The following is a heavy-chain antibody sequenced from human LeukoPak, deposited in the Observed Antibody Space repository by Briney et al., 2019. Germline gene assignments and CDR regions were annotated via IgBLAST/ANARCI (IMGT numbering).Heavy chain of an antibody. J-gene: IGHJ3*02. CDR2: IYYSGST. D-gene: IGHD4-17*01. V-gene: IGHV4-39*01. CDR3: ARLRGLRNAFDI. Sequence: SETLSLTCTVSGGSISSSSYYWGWIRQPPGKGLEWIGSIYYSGSTYYNPSLKSRVTISVDTSKNQFSLKLSSVTAADTAVYYCARLRGLRNAFDIWGQGTMVTVSS. CDR1: GGSISSSSYY.